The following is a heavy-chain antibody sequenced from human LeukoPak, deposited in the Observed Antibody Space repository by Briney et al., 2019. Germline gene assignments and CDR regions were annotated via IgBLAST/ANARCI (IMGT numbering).Heavy chain of an antibody. CDR3: ASTLRGIDAFDI. D-gene: IGHD3-10*01. CDR1: GGSISSGGYS. V-gene: IGHV4-30-2*01. J-gene: IGHJ3*02. CDR2: IYHSGST. Sequence: SQTLSLTCAVSGGSISSGGYSWSWIRQPPGKGLGWIGYIYHSGSTYYNPSLKSRVTISVDRSKNQFSLKLSSVTAADTAVYYCASTLRGIDAFDIWGQGTMVTVSS.